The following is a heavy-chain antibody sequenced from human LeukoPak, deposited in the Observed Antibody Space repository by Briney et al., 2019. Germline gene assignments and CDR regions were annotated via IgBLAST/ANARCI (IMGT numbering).Heavy chain of an antibody. Sequence: ASVKVSCKASGYTFTSYGISWVRQAPGQGLEWMGWISAYNGNTNYAQKLQGRVTMTTDTSTSTAYMELSSLRSEDTAVYYCAGLRLGELSFNDYWGQGTLVTVSS. D-gene: IGHD3-16*02. V-gene: IGHV1-18*01. CDR1: GYTFTSYG. J-gene: IGHJ4*02. CDR2: ISAYNGNT. CDR3: AGLRLGELSFNDY.